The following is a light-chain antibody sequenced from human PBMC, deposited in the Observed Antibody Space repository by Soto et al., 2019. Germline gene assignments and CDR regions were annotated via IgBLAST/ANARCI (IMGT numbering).Light chain of an antibody. CDR2: EVN. Sequence: LTQPPSASGSPGQSVAISCTGTSSDVGGYNYVSWYQQHPGKAPKLMIYEVNQRPSGVPDRFSGSKSGNTASLTVSGLQAEDEADYYCSSYAGSSNVFGTGTKVTVL. CDR1: SSDVGGYNY. V-gene: IGLV2-8*01. J-gene: IGLJ1*01. CDR3: SSYAGSSNV.